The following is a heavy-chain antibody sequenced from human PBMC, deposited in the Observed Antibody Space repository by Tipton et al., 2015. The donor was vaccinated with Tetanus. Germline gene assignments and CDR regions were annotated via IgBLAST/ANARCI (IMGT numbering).Heavy chain of an antibody. D-gene: IGHD1-1*01. CDR2: ISSYSGNT. CDR3: ATTADNWFDP. CDR1: GGSINSGTYY. Sequence: VKPSETLSLTCTVSGGSINSGTYYWNWIRQPPGKGLEWIGSISSYSGNTFQNPSIKSRITITLDTSKNQFSLKMKSVTAADTAVYYCATTADNWFDPWGQGILVTVSS. J-gene: IGHJ5*02. V-gene: IGHV4-39*01.